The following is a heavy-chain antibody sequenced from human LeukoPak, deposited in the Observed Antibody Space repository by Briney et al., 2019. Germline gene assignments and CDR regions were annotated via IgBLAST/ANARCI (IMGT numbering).Heavy chain of an antibody. CDR2: INPNSGGT. CDR1: GYTFTGQY. Sequence: VASVKVSCKASGYTFTGQYMHWVRQAPGQGLEWMGWINPNSGGTNYAQKFQGRDTMTRDTSIRTAYMELSRLRSGDTAVYYCARDLEWLYPGGAFDIWGQGTMVTVSS. CDR3: ARDLEWLYPGGAFDI. J-gene: IGHJ3*02. V-gene: IGHV1-2*02. D-gene: IGHD3-3*01.